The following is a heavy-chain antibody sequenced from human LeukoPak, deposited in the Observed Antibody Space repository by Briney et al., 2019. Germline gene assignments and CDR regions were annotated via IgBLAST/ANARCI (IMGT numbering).Heavy chain of an antibody. D-gene: IGHD3-22*01. V-gene: IGHV1-46*01. CDR1: GYTFTSYY. J-gene: IGHJ3*02. Sequence: GASVKVSCKASGYTFTSYYMHWVRQAPGQGLEWMGIINPSGGSTSYAQKFQGRVTMTRDTSTSTVYMELSSLRSEDTAVYYCARDPYYYDSSGCRMHDAFDIWGQGTMVTVSS. CDR2: INPSGGST. CDR3: ARDPYYYDSSGCRMHDAFDI.